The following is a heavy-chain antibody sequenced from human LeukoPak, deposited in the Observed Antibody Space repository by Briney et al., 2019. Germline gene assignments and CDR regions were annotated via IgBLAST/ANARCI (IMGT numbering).Heavy chain of an antibody. J-gene: IGHJ4*02. CDR1: GFTFSSYA. CDR3: ARGSTPYSTSSWFDY. V-gene: IGHV3-30-3*01. D-gene: IGHD6-6*01. Sequence: GGSLRLSCAASGFTFSSYAMHWVRQAPGKGLEWVAVISYDGSNKYYADSVKGRFTISRDNSKNTLYLQMNSLRAEDTAVYYCARGSTPYSTSSWFDYWGRGTLVTVSS. CDR2: ISYDGSNK.